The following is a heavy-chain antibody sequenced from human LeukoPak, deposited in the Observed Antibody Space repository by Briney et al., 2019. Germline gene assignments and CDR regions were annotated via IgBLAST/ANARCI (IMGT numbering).Heavy chain of an antibody. CDR2: ISAYNGNT. CDR1: GYTFTNYG. Sequence: ASVKVSCKASGYTFTNYGISWVRQAPGQGLEWIGRISAYNGNTNYAQKLQGRVTMTTDTSTSTAYMELRSLTSDDTAVYYCARVGAYCTSTSCLDYWGQGTLVTVSS. CDR3: ARVGAYCTSTSCLDY. V-gene: IGHV1-18*01. J-gene: IGHJ4*02. D-gene: IGHD2-2*01.